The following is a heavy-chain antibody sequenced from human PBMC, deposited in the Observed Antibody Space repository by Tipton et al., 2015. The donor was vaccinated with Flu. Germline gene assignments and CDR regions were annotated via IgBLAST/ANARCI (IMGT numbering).Heavy chain of an antibody. D-gene: IGHD3-10*02. J-gene: IGHJ4*02. CDR1: VGSINNYY. CDR3: ARLSYYDVDLKNFYFDY. CDR2: IYPSGTT. V-gene: IGHV4-59*05. Sequence: TLSLTCSVSVGSINNYYWSWIRQPPGKGLEWIGSIYPSGTTYYKPSLKSRVTISVDTSKSQFSLKLRSVTAADTAVYYCARLSYYDVDLKNFYFDYWGQGALVTVSS.